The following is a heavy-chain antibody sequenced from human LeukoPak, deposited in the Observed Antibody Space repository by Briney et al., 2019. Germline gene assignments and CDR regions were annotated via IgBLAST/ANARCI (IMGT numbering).Heavy chain of an antibody. D-gene: IGHD4-17*01. Sequence: GGSLRLSCKLSGVTVSSNSMTWGRQSPGKGLEGVSFIYSGGNTHYSDSVKGRFTISRDNSKNTLYLQMTSLRADDTAVYYCARRAGEYSHPYDYWGQGTLVTVSS. CDR3: ARRAGEYSHPYDY. J-gene: IGHJ4*02. CDR2: IYSGGNT. V-gene: IGHV3-53*01. CDR1: GVTVSSNS.